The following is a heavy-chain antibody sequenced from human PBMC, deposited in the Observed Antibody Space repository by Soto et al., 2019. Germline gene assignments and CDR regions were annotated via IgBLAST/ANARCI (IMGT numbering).Heavy chain of an antibody. Sequence: EVQLVESGGGLVQPGRSLRLSCAASGFTFDDYAMHWVRQAPGKGLEWVSGISWNSGSIGYADSVKGRFTISRDNAKNSLDPPMNSLRAEDTALYYCAKATKDPGYSSGWYYFDYWGQGTLVTVSS. CDR3: AKATKDPGYSSGWYYFDY. J-gene: IGHJ4*02. CDR1: GFTFDDYA. V-gene: IGHV3-9*01. D-gene: IGHD6-19*01. CDR2: ISWNSGSI.